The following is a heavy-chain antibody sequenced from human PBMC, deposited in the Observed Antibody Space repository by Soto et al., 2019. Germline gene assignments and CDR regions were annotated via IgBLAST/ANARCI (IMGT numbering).Heavy chain of an antibody. CDR2: IDTSGGVT. Sequence: GRSLRPSWTSYVFTFSSFFMTLVRQATGKGPEWVSGIDTSGGVTKYADSVKGRFTISRDNSKNTLYLQMNSLRAEDTALYYCTKDKHWYGMDVWGQGTTVTVSS. D-gene: IGHD1-1*01. CDR1: VFTFSSFF. CDR3: TKDKHWYGMDV. V-gene: IGHV3-23*01. J-gene: IGHJ6*02.